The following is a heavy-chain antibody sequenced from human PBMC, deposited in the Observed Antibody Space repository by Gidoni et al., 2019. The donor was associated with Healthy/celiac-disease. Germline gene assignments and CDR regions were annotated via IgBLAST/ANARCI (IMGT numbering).Heavy chain of an antibody. J-gene: IGHJ2*01. CDR2: ISSSSSYT. V-gene: IGHV3-11*05. CDR3: ARGTSSSSTKGYWYFDL. D-gene: IGHD6-13*01. CDR1: GFTFSDSY. Sequence: QVQLVESGGGLVKPGGSLRLSCAASGFTFSDSYMSWIRQAPGKGLEWVSYISSSSSYTNYADSVKGRFTISRDNAKNSLYLQMNSLRAEDTAVYYCARGTSSSSTKGYWYFDLWGRGTLVTVSS.